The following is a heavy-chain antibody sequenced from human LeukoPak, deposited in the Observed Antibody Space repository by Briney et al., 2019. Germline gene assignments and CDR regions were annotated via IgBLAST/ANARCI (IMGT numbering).Heavy chain of an antibody. Sequence: ASVKVSCKASGGTFSSYAISWVRQAPGQGLEWMGGIIPIFGTANYAQKFQGRVTITADESTSTAYMELSSLRSEDTAVYYCARVSTCSGGSCYDNFDYWGQGTLVTVPS. CDR1: GGTFSSYA. V-gene: IGHV1-69*13. D-gene: IGHD2-15*01. CDR3: ARVSTCSGGSCYDNFDY. J-gene: IGHJ4*02. CDR2: IIPIFGTA.